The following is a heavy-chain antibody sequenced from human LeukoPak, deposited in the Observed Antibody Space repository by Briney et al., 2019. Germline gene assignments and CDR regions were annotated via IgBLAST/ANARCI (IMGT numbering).Heavy chain of an antibody. CDR1: GFSLSTSGVG. Sequence: SGPTLVNPTQTLTLTCTFSGFSLSTSGVGVGWIRQPPGKALEWLALIYWDDDKRYSPSLKSRLTIAKVTSKNQVVLTMTNMDPVDTATYYCAHSRNLAVAFDYWGQGTLVTVSS. D-gene: IGHD6-19*01. J-gene: IGHJ4*02. V-gene: IGHV2-5*02. CDR3: AHSRNLAVAFDY. CDR2: IYWDDDK.